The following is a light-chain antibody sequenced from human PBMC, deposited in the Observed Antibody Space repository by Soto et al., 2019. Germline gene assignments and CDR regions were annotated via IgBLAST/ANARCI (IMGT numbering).Light chain of an antibody. V-gene: IGKV3-20*01. J-gene: IGKJ1*01. CDR1: QSVASSY. CDR3: HHLGSLPET. Sequence: EVVLTQSPGTLSLSPGERVTLSCRASQSVASSYLAWYQQKPGRAPRLLFYSASSRATGIPDRFRGSGSGKDFTLTISRLERKDFEVYYCHHLGSLPETLGHGNNVE. CDR2: SAS.